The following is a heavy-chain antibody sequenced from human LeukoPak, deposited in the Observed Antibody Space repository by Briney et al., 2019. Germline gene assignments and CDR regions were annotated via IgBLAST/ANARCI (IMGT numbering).Heavy chain of an antibody. CDR2: ISAYNGNT. V-gene: IGHV1-18*01. J-gene: IGHJ3*02. CDR3: ARDQNVVIATPGEDAFDI. Sequence: ASVKVSCKASGYTFTSYGISWVRQAPGQGLEWMGWISAYNGNTNYAQKLQGRVTMTTDTSTSTAYMELRSLRSDDTAVYYCARDQNVVIATPGEDAFDIWGQGTMVTVSS. D-gene: IGHD2-21*01. CDR1: GYTFTSYG.